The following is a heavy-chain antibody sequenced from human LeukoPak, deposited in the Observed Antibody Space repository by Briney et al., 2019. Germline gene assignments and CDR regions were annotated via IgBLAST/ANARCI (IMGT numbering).Heavy chain of an antibody. Sequence: GGFLRLSCAASGFTFSSYAMHWVRQAPGKGLEWVAVISYDGSNKYYADSVKGRFTISRDNSKNTLYLQMNSLRAEDTAVYYCARDPEYYYGSGSFDYWGQGTLVTVSS. CDR2: ISYDGSNK. J-gene: IGHJ4*02. V-gene: IGHV3-30-3*01. CDR1: GFTFSSYA. CDR3: ARDPEYYYGSGSFDY. D-gene: IGHD3-10*01.